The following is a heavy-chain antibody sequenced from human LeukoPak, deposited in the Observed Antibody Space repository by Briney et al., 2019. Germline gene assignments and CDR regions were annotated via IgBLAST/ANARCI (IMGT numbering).Heavy chain of an antibody. Sequence: GGSLRLSCAASGFTFSSYEMNWVRQAPRKGLEWVSYISSSGSTIYYADSVKGRFTISRDNAKNSLYLQMNSLRAEDTAVYYCARDQIRMVARHAFDIWGQGTMVTVSS. CDR3: ARDQIRMVARHAFDI. V-gene: IGHV3-48*03. D-gene: IGHD2-15*01. CDR1: GFTFSSYE. J-gene: IGHJ3*02. CDR2: ISSSGSTI.